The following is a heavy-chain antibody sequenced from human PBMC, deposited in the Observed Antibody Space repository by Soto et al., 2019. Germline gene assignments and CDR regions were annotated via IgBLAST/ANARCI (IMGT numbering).Heavy chain of an antibody. CDR1: GGTFSSYA. CDR2: IIPIFGTA. J-gene: IGHJ4*02. D-gene: IGHD3-22*01. Sequence: GASVKVSCKASGGTFSSYAISWVRQAPGQGLEWMGGIIPIFGTANYAQKFQGRVTITADESTSTAYMELSSLRSEDTAVYYCARDPVYYYDSSGYFGWGQGPLVTVSS. V-gene: IGHV1-69*13. CDR3: ARDPVYYYDSSGYFG.